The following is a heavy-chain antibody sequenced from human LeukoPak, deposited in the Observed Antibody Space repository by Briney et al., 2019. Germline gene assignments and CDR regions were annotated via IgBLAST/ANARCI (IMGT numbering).Heavy chain of an antibody. CDR1: GGSISSGGYY. CDR3: ARDRDGYDWLDS. D-gene: IGHD5-12*01. Sequence: PSQTLSLTCTVSGGSISSGGYYWSWIRQHPGKGLEWIGYIYYSGYTYYNPFLKSRILMSVDTSENQFSLKLRSVTAADTAIYYCARDRDGYDWLDSWGPGTLVTVSS. V-gene: IGHV4-31*03. CDR2: IYYSGYT. J-gene: IGHJ5*01.